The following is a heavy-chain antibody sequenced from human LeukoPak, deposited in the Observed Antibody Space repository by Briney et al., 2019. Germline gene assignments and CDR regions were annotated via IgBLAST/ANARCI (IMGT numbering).Heavy chain of an antibody. CDR1: GYTFTGYY. J-gene: IGHJ4*02. CDR2: INPNSGGT. D-gene: IGHD6-19*01. CDR3: ARDYGYSSGCDY. Sequence: ASVKVSCKASGYTFTGYYMHWVRQAPGQGLEWMGWINPNSGGTNYAQKFQGRVTMTRDTSISTAYMELSRLRSDDAAVYYCARDYGYSSGCDYWGQGTLVTVA. V-gene: IGHV1-2*02.